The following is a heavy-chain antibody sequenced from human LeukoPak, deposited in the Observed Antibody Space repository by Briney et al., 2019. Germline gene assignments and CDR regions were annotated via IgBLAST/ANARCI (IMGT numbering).Heavy chain of an antibody. CDR1: GFTFSNYY. CDR3: ARDRADRSSWLDY. V-gene: IGHV3-33*08. Sequence: GGSLRLSCAASGFTFSNYYMNWVRQAPGKGLEWVAVIWYDGSNKYYADSVKGRFTISRDNSKNTLYLQMNSLRAEDTAVYYCARDRADRSSWLDYWGQGTLVTVSS. D-gene: IGHD6-13*01. J-gene: IGHJ4*02. CDR2: IWYDGSNK.